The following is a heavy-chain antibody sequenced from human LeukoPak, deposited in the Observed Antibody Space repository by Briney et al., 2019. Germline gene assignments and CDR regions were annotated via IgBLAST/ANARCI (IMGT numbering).Heavy chain of an antibody. CDR3: VRGLKRYFDY. V-gene: IGHV1-46*01. CDR1: GYTFTSYY. Sequence: ASVKVSCKAPGYTFTSYYMHWVRQAPGQGLEWMGIINPSGGSTSYAQKFQGRVTMTRDTSTSTVYMELSRLRSEDTAVYYCVRGLKRYFDYWGQGSLVTVSS. J-gene: IGHJ4*02. CDR2: INPSGGST.